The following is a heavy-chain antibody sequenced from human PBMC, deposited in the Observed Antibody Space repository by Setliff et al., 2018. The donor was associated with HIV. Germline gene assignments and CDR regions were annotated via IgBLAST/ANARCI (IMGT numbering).Heavy chain of an antibody. CDR1: GGTFNNYV. V-gene: IGHV1-2*02. J-gene: IGHJ6*03. Sequence: ASVKVSCKAAGGTFNNYVFSWVRKAPGRGLEWIGTIIPILDTTNYAQKYQGRVTMTRDTSISTAYMELSRLRSDDTAVYYCAREGGVDLPTMDVWGKGTTVTVSS. D-gene: IGHD2-15*01. CDR2: IIPILDTT. CDR3: AREGGVDLPTMDV.